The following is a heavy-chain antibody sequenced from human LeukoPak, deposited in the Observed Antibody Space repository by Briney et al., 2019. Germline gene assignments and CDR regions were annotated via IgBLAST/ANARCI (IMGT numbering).Heavy chain of an antibody. Sequence: ASVKVSCKASGYTFTNYGISWVRQAPGQGLEWMGWINAYNGNTNYAQNLQGRVTMTTDTSTSTAYMELRSLRSDDTAVYYCARDQTVTRYGMDVWGQGTTVIVSS. V-gene: IGHV1-18*01. D-gene: IGHD4-17*01. CDR2: INAYNGNT. CDR1: GYTFTNYG. CDR3: ARDQTVTRYGMDV. J-gene: IGHJ6*02.